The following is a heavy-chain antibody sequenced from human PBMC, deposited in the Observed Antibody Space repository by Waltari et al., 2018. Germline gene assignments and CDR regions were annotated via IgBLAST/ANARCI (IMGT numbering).Heavy chain of an antibody. V-gene: IGHV3-7*01. CDR2: IKQDGSEK. CDR3: TRGGRDSSWYWRD. J-gene: IGHJ4*02. CDR1: GLSFSNYW. D-gene: IGHD6-13*01. Sequence: EVQLVESGGGLAQPGGSLRLSCAASGLSFSNYWMTWVRQASGKGPEWVAKIKQDGSEKYYMDSGKGRFTISRDNAKNSLYLQMNNLRVEDTAVYYCTRGGRDSSWYWRDWGQGTLVTVSS.